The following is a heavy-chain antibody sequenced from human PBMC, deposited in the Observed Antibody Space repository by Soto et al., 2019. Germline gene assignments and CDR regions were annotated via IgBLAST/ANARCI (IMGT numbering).Heavy chain of an antibody. D-gene: IGHD1-26*01. J-gene: IGHJ5*02. CDR1: GYTFTGYH. Sequence: ASVKVSCKTSGYTFTGYHLHWVRQAPGQGLEWRGWINTDSGDTLYGQKFQGWVTMTRDTSTNTAYMEMSRLRSDDTAVYYCARWVGASNWFDPWGQGTLVTVSS. V-gene: IGHV1-2*04. CDR2: INTDSGDT. CDR3: ARWVGASNWFDP.